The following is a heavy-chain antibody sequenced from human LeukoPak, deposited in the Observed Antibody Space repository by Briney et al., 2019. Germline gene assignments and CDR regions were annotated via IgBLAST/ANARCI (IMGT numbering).Heavy chain of an antibody. D-gene: IGHD5-18*01. Sequence: GGSLRLSCAASGFTFDDYGMSWVRQAPGKGLEWVSAISGSGGSTYYADSVKGRFTISRDNSKNTLYLQMNSLRAEDTAVYYCAKDQGSYGYFDYWGQGTLVTVSS. CDR1: GFTFDDYG. J-gene: IGHJ4*02. CDR2: ISGSGGST. V-gene: IGHV3-23*01. CDR3: AKDQGSYGYFDY.